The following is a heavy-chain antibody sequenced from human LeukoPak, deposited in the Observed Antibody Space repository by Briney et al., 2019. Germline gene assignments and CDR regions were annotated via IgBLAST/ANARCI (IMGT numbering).Heavy chain of an antibody. Sequence: SETLSLTCTVSGGSISSYYWSWIRQPPGKGLEWIGYIYYSGSTNYNPSLKSRVTISVDTSKNQFSLKLSSVTAADTAVYYCASRHFLTGYPSLLFDFWGQGGLVTVSS. CDR2: IYYSGST. D-gene: IGHD3/OR15-3a*01. V-gene: IGHV4-59*12. J-gene: IGHJ4*02. CDR1: GGSISSYY. CDR3: ASRHFLTGYPSLLFDF.